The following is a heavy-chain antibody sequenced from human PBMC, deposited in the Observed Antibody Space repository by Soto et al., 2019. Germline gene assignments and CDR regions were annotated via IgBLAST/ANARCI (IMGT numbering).Heavy chain of an antibody. D-gene: IGHD3-3*01. CDR3: ARHGANYDFRTGRSF. Sequence: GESLKISCQTSGYGFGDYWISWVRQMPGKGLEWMGRLDPRNSNINYSPAFEGHVTISGDTSIRTTYLQWSSLKASDTAMYYCARHGANYDFRTGRSFWGQGTQVTVSS. J-gene: IGHJ4*02. V-gene: IGHV5-10-1*01. CDR1: GYGFGDYW. CDR2: LDPRNSNI.